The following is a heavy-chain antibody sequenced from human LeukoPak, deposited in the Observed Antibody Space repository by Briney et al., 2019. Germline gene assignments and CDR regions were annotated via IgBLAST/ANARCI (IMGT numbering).Heavy chain of an antibody. V-gene: IGHV3-21*01. CDR2: ISSSSSYI. Sequence: PGGSLRLSCAASGFTFSSYSMNWVRQAPGKGLEWVSSISSSSSYIYYADSVKGRFTISRDNAKNSLYLQMNSLRAEDTAVYYCARDNYYDSSGLNWFDPWGQGTLVTVSS. D-gene: IGHD3-22*01. CDR1: GFTFSSYS. CDR3: ARDNYYDSSGLNWFDP. J-gene: IGHJ5*02.